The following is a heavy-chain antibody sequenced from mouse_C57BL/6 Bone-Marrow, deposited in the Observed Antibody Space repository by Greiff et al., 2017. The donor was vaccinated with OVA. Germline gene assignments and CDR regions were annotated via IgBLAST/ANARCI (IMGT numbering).Heavy chain of an antibody. D-gene: IGHD1-1*01. CDR3: ARAGGSYYYAMDY. CDR2: IYPRSGNT. Sequence: VKLQQSGAELARPGASVKLSCKASGYTFTSYGISWVKQRTGQGLEWIGEIYPRSGNTYYNEKFKGKATLTADKSSSTAYMELRSLTSEDSAVYFCARAGGSYYYAMDYWGQGASVTASS. J-gene: IGHJ4*01. V-gene: IGHV1-81*01. CDR1: GYTFTSYG.